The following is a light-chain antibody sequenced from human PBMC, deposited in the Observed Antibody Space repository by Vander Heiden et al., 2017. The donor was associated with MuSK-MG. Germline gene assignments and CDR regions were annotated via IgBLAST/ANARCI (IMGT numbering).Light chain of an antibody. Sequence: EIVLTPSPGTLSLSPGERATLSCRPSRSVSSSYLAWYQQKPGQAPRLLIYGASSRATGIPDRFSGSGSGTDFTLTISSLEPEDFAVYYCRQNGSPALTFGGGTKVEIK. V-gene: IGKV3-20*01. CDR3: RQNGSPALT. CDR2: GAS. CDR1: RSVSSSY. J-gene: IGKJ4*01.